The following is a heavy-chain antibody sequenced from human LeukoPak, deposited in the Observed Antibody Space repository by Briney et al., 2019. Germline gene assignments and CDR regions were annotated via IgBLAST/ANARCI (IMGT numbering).Heavy chain of an antibody. V-gene: IGHV3-9*01. J-gene: IGHJ4*02. Sequence: GRSLRLSWAASGFTFDDYGTRWVRQAPGEGREWVSGISWNSASICYADSVNGRFTISRDNAKNSLYLQMHSLRAEDTALYYCAKDKSSSGWYSDYWGQGPLVTVSS. CDR1: GFTFDDYG. CDR2: ISWNSASI. CDR3: AKDKSSSGWYSDY. D-gene: IGHD6-19*01.